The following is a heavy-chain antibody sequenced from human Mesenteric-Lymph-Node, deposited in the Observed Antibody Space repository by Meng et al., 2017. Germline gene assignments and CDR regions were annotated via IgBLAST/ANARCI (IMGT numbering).Heavy chain of an antibody. J-gene: IGHJ4*02. CDR2: IYHSGST. CDR1: ATSTSSSHQ. Sequence: QEQYLRLLSTSGSPVPPSPVAATSTSSSHQWRWVRQPPGKELEWLIEIYHSGSTHYNPSLRSRVTTTVDKSHQQFSLLLGSVTAADTAVYYCTTIQYFGDDNSLEYWGQGTLVTVSS. CDR3: TTIQYFGDDNSLEY. V-gene: IGHV4-4*02. D-gene: IGHD3-9*01.